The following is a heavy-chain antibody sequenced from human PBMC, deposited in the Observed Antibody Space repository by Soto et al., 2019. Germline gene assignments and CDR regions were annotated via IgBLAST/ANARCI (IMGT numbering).Heavy chain of an antibody. CDR2: LYRSAT. CDR1: GVPISSSAYH. Sequence: QVQLQESGPGLVKPSQTLSLTCTVSGVPISSSAYHWSWIRPHPGEGLEWIGYLYRSATYYNPSLRSRITISADTSKNQLCLKFNSVTAADTAFYSCATYREGSGGTDYWGQGTLVTVSS. D-gene: IGHD1-1*01. J-gene: IGHJ4*02. V-gene: IGHV4-31*03. CDR3: ATYREGSGGTDY.